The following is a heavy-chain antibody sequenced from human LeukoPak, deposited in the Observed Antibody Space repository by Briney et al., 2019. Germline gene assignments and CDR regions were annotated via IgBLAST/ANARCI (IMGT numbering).Heavy chain of an antibody. CDR3: ARDPLLYCSGGWCNYDAFDI. CDR1: GGSISSDGYS. D-gene: IGHD2-15*01. CDR2: IYYSGNT. Sequence: PSETLSLTCAVSGGSISSDGYSWSWIRQPPGRGLEWIGYIYYSGNTYYNPSLKSRVTISVDTSKNQFSLKLSSVTAADTAVYYCARDPLLYCSGGWCNYDAFDIWGQGTMVTVSS. J-gene: IGHJ3*02. V-gene: IGHV4-30-4*07.